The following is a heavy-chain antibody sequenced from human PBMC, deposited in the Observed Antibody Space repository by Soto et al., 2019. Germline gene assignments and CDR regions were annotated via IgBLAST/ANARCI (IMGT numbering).Heavy chain of an antibody. Sequence: AGGSLRLSCAASGFTFDDFAMHWVRQAPGKGLEWVSGINWNAGSIGYADSVKGRFTISKDIAKNSLYLQMNSLRADDTALYYCAKALSGYSYGPFDYWGQGTLVTVSS. CDR1: GFTFDDFA. J-gene: IGHJ4*02. D-gene: IGHD5-18*01. CDR3: AKALSGYSYGPFDY. CDR2: INWNAGSI. V-gene: IGHV3-9*01.